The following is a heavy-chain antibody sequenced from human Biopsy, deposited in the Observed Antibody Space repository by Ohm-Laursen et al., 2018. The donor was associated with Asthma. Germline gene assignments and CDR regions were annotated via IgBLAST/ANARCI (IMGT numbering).Heavy chain of an antibody. J-gene: IGHJ4*02. V-gene: IGHV3-23*01. D-gene: IGHD1-26*01. CDR3: AKGGTYTTDRYAY. Sequence: SLRLSCSASGFTFSSYAMSWVRQAPGKGLEWASAISGSGGSTYYADSVKGRFTISRDNSKNTLYLQMNSLRADDTAVYYCAKGGTYTTDRYAYWGQGSLVTVSS. CDR1: GFTFSSYA. CDR2: ISGSGGST.